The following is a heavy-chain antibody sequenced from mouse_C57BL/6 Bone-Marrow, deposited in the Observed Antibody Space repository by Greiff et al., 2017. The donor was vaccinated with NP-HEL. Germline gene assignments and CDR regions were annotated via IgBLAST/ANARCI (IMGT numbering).Heavy chain of an antibody. Sequence: QVQLKESGAELVRPGTSVKMSCKASGYTFTNYWIGWAKQRPGHGLEWIGDIYPGGGYTNYNEKFKGKATLTADKSSSTAYMQFSSLTSEDSAIYYCARRGDYFDYWGQGTTLTVSS. V-gene: IGHV1-63*01. CDR1: GYTFTNYW. CDR2: IYPGGGYT. CDR3: ARRGDYFDY. J-gene: IGHJ2*01.